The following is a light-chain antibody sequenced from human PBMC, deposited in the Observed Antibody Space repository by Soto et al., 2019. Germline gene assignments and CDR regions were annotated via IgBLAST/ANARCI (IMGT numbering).Light chain of an antibody. Sequence: EIVMTQSPVALSVSPGESAALSCRASQSVGRNFAWYQQRPGQDPRDLIYGTSTRATGVPDRFSGSGSGTDFTLTITSLQSEEFAVYNSQQYNTWPYTFGQGTRLEIK. CDR2: GTS. J-gene: IGKJ2*01. CDR1: QSVGRN. V-gene: IGKV3-15*01. CDR3: QQYNTWPYT.